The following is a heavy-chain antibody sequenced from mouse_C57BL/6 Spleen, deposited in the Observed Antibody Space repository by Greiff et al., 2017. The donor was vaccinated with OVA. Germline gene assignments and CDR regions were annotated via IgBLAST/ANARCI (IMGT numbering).Heavy chain of an antibody. CDR3: ARRLDWYFDV. CDR1: GYAFSSSW. V-gene: IGHV1-82*01. Sequence: VQRVESGPELVKPGASVKISCKASGYAFSSSWLNWVKQRPGKGLEWIGRIYPGDGDTNYNGKFKGKATLTADKSSSTAYMQLSSLTSEDSAVYFCARRLDWYFDVWGTGTTVTVSS. CDR2: IYPGDGDT. D-gene: IGHD2-2*01. J-gene: IGHJ1*03.